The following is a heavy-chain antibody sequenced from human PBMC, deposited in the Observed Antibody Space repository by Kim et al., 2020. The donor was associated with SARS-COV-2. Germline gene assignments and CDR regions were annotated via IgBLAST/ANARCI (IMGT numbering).Heavy chain of an antibody. CDR1: GFTFSSYS. J-gene: IGHJ4*02. CDR3: ARDSAPSRWYSSGWYPGGFDY. CDR2: ISSSSSTI. Sequence: GGSLRLSCAASGFTFSSYSMNWVRQAPGKGLEWVSYISSSSSTIYYADSVKGRFTISRDNAKNSLYLQMNSLRDEDTAVYYCARDSAPSRWYSSGWYPGGFDYWGQGTLVTVSS. D-gene: IGHD6-19*01. V-gene: IGHV3-48*02.